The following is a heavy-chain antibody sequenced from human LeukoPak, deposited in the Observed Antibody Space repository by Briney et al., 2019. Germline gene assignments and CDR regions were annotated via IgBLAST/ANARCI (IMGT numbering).Heavy chain of an antibody. V-gene: IGHV4-59*08. D-gene: IGHD3-3*01. Sequence: SETLSLTCTVSGGSISSYYWSWIRQPPGKGLEWIGYIYYSGSTNYNPSLKSRVTISVDTSKNQFSLKLSSVTAADTAVYYCASLHSTYYDFWSGYYTGRWFDRWGQGTLVTVSS. J-gene: IGHJ5*02. CDR2: IYYSGST. CDR1: GGSISSYY. CDR3: ASLHSTYYDFWSGYYTGRWFDR.